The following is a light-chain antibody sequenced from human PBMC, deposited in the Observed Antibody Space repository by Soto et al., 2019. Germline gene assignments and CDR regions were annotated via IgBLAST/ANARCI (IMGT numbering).Light chain of an antibody. V-gene: IGKV1-5*03. Sequence: IQVTQSPSTLSASVGDRVTITCRPSRNIGDWLAWYQQQPGKSPKLLIYKASTLESGVPSRFSGSRSGTEFTLTISSLQPDVFATYYCQQYGSYWTFGQGTKVEI. J-gene: IGKJ1*01. CDR3: QQYGSYWT. CDR2: KAS. CDR1: RNIGDW.